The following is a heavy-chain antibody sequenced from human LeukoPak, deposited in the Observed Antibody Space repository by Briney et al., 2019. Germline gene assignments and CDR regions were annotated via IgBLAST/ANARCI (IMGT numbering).Heavy chain of an antibody. CDR2: IYSGGST. D-gene: IGHD3-10*01. Sequence: GGSLRLSCAASGFTVSSNYMSWVRQAPGKGLEWVSVIYSGGSTYYADSVKGRFTISRDNSKNTLYLQMNSLRAEDTAVYYCASTYYYGSGSLDYWGRGTLVTVSS. CDR3: ASTYYYGSGSLDY. V-gene: IGHV3-66*02. J-gene: IGHJ4*02. CDR1: GFTVSSNY.